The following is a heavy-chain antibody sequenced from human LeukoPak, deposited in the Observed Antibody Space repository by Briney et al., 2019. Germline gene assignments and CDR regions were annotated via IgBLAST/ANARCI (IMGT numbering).Heavy chain of an antibody. D-gene: IGHD1-26*01. Sequence: GASVKVSCKASGYTFISYYMHWVRQAPGQGLEWMGIINPSGGSRRHAQKFQGRVTMTRDTSTSTVHMELRSLRSDDTAVYYCARDQPPGSVHSGSYYGYWGQGTLVTVSS. CDR3: ARDQPPGSVHSGSYYGY. V-gene: IGHV1-46*01. CDR1: GYTFISYY. J-gene: IGHJ4*02. CDR2: INPSGGSR.